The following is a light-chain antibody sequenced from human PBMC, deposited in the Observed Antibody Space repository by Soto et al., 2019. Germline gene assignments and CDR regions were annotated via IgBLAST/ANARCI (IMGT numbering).Light chain of an antibody. CDR1: XSISRW. CDR2: DAS. V-gene: IGKV1-5*01. J-gene: IGKJ2*03. Sequence: DIQMTQSPSTLSASVGXXVXITCRASXSISRWLAWYQQKPGKAPKLLIHDASNLESGVPSRFSGSGSGTEFTLTISNLQPDDFGTYYCQQYNSYVYSFGQGTKLEIK. CDR3: QQYNSYVYS.